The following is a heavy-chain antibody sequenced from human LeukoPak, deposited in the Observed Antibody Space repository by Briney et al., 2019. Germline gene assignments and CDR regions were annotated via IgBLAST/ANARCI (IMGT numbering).Heavy chain of an antibody. CDR2: ISSGGNT. Sequence: SSETLSLTCTVSGASISIDSDYWSWIRQPAGKGLEWVSFISSGGNTDHSDSVKGRFTISRDNSKNTLYLQMNSLRAEDTAIYYCARRAGEYSHPYDYWGQGTLVTVSS. D-gene: IGHD2-15*01. CDR3: ARRAGEYSHPYDY. V-gene: IGHV3-53*03. J-gene: IGHJ4*02. CDR1: GASISIDSDY.